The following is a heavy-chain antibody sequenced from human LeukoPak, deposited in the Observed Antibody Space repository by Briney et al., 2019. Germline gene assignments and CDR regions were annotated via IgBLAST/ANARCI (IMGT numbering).Heavy chain of an antibody. Sequence: SEALSLTCTVSVDSLSSSTYYWGWIRQPPGKGLEWIGSIYCTGTTYYNPSFKSRVTISVDTSKNQFSLKLSSVTAADTAVYYCARGMRTFDYWGQGSLVTVSS. CDR3: ARGMRTFDY. J-gene: IGHJ4*02. V-gene: IGHV4-39*01. CDR1: VDSLSSSTYY. CDR2: IYCTGTT.